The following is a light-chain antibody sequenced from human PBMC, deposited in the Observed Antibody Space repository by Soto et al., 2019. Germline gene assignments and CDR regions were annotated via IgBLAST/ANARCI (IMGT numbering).Light chain of an antibody. J-gene: IGKJ4*01. V-gene: IGKV1-39*01. CDR3: QQSNSSALT. CDR1: DGLSTH. Sequence: SSLCAAVGDRVTIASRASDGLSTHLNWYHQKPGNAPKPLIYAASSLQSGVPARFSGSGPETDFTLTISSLQPEYSATYYCQQSNSSALTFAGGTKVDI. CDR2: AAS.